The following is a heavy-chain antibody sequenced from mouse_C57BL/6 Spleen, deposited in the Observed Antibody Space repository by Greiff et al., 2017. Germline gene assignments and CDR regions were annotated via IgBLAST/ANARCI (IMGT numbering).Heavy chain of an antibody. CDR2: ISSGSSTI. J-gene: IGHJ1*03. D-gene: IGHD1-1*01. Sequence: EVMLVESGGGLVKPGGSLKLSCAASGFTFSDYGMHWVRQAPEKGLEWVAYISSGSSTIYYADTVKGRITISRDNAKNTRFLQMTSLGSEDTAMYYCARPTTVVSQWYFDVWGTGTTVTVSS. CDR3: ARPTTVVSQWYFDV. CDR1: GFTFSDYG. V-gene: IGHV5-17*01.